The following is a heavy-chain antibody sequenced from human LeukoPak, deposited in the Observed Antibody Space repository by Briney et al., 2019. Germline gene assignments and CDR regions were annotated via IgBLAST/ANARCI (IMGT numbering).Heavy chain of an antibody. V-gene: IGHV4-4*02. Sequence: PSETLSLTCAVSGGSISSSNWWSWVRQPPGKGLEWIGEIYHSGSTNYNPSLKSRVTISVDKSKNQFSLKLSSVTAADTAVYYCARDRFVVGATGPYFQHWGQGTLVTVSS. CDR1: GGSISSSNW. CDR2: IYHSGST. CDR3: ARDRFVVGATGPYFQH. D-gene: IGHD1-26*01. J-gene: IGHJ1*01.